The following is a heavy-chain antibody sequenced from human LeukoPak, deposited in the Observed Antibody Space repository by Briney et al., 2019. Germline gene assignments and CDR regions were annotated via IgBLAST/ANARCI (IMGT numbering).Heavy chain of an antibody. CDR3: ARSWTVTTLYFDC. Sequence: PSETLSLTCTVSGGSISSYYWSWIRQPPGKGLEWIGYIYYSGSTYYNPSLKSRVTISVDTSKNQFSLKLSSVTAADTAVYYCARSWTVTTLYFDCWGQGTLVTVSS. CDR2: IYYSGST. V-gene: IGHV4-59*08. CDR1: GGSISSYY. D-gene: IGHD4-17*01. J-gene: IGHJ4*02.